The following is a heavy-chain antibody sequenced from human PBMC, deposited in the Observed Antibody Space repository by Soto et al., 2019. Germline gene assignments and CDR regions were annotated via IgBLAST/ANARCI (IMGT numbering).Heavy chain of an antibody. D-gene: IGHD4-17*01. CDR3: ARHRRPSTVTNPYYYYYMDV. CDR1: GGSISSYY. J-gene: IGHJ6*03. CDR2: ICYSGST. Sequence: LSLTCTVSGGSISSYYWSWIRQPPGKGLEWIGYICYSGSTNYNPSLKSRVTISVDTPKNQFSLKLSSVTAADTAVYYCARHRRPSTVTNPYYYYYMDVWGKGTTVTVSS. V-gene: IGHV4-59*08.